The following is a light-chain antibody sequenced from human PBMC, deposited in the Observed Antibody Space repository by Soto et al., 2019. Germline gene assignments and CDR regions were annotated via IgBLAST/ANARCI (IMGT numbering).Light chain of an antibody. Sequence: DFLMTQSPLSLPVTLGQPASISCRSNQSLVHSDGIAYFSWFQQRPGRSPRRLIYKVSNRDSGVPARFSGSGSGTDFALKISRVEAEDVGVYYCMQGKHLPITFGQGTRLEIK. CDR2: KVS. CDR3: MQGKHLPIT. V-gene: IGKV2-30*02. CDR1: QSLVHSDGIAY. J-gene: IGKJ5*01.